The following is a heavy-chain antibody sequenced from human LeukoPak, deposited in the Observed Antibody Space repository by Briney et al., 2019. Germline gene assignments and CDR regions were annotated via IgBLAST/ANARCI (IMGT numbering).Heavy chain of an antibody. CDR3: AKSPLGYCSGGSCYLYFDY. Sequence: GGSLRLSCAASGFTFSTYAMHWVRQAPGKGLEWVAIILSDGGSKDYADSVKGRFTVSRDNSKNTLYLQMNSLRAEDTATYYCAKSPLGYCSGGSCYLYFDYWGQGTLVTVSS. J-gene: IGHJ4*02. CDR2: ILSDGGSK. V-gene: IGHV3-30*18. CDR1: GFTFSTYA. D-gene: IGHD2-15*01.